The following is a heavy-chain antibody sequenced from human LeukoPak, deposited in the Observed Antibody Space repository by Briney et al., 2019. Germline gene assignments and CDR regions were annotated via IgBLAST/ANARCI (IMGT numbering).Heavy chain of an antibody. Sequence: ASVKVSCKASGYAFTSYYMHWVRQAPGQGLEWMAIINPSGGRTSYAQKFQGRVTMTRDTSISTAYMELSRLRSDDTAVYYCARSTYCSSISCHGADYYYYYMDVWGKGTTVTVSS. CDR3: ARSTYCSSISCHGADYYYYYMDV. CDR1: GYAFTSYY. V-gene: IGHV1-46*01. D-gene: IGHD2-2*01. CDR2: INPSGGRT. J-gene: IGHJ6*03.